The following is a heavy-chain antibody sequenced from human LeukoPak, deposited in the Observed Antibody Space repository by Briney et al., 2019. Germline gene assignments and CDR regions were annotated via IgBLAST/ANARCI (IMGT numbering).Heavy chain of an antibody. CDR3: ARGVYCSGGSCYSYNNWFDP. CDR1: GFTFSSYW. D-gene: IGHD2-15*01. CDR2: IKQDGKGK. J-gene: IGHJ5*02. Sequence: GGSLRLSCAASGFTFSSYWMTWVRQAPGKGLEWVANIKQDGKGKYYVDSVKGRFTISRDNAKNSVYLQMDSLRAEDTAVYYCARGVYCSGGSCYSYNNWFDPWGQGTLVTVSS. V-gene: IGHV3-7*01.